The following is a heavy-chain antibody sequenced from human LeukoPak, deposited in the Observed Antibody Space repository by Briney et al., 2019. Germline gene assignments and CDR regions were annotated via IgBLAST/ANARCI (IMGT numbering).Heavy chain of an antibody. CDR2: VRSDGTTK. Sequence: GGSLRLSCAASGFTFSSYAMNWVRQAPGKGLEGVAFVRSDGTTKYYTDSVKGRFTISRDNSKNTLYLQMNSLRAEDMAVYYCATDRKSRHSGGFAPWGQGTLVTVPS. D-gene: IGHD5-12*01. CDR1: GFTFSSYA. J-gene: IGHJ5*02. V-gene: IGHV3-30*02. CDR3: ATDRKSRHSGGFAP.